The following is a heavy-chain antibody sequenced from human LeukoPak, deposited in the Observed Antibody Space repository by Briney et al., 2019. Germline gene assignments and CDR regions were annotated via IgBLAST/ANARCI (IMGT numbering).Heavy chain of an antibody. J-gene: IGHJ6*03. CDR1: GDSFINYF. Sequence: SETLSLTCAVQGDSFINYFWTWIRQPPGKGLEWVGHINHRGSTNFNPSLKSRVTLLVDTSKHQFSLKLKSVTAADTAMYYCARGYYYMDVWDKGATVTVSS. V-gene: IGHV4-34*01. CDR2: INHRGST. CDR3: ARGYYYMDV.